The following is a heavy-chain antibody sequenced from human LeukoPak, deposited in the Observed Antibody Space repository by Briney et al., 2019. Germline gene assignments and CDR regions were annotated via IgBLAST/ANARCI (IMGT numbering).Heavy chain of an antibody. CDR1: GGSISSDSYY. Sequence: SETLSLTCTVSGGSISSDSYYWTWIRQPAGKGLEWIGRIYASGSTNYNPSLKSRVTISLDTPKNQFSLNLSSVTAADTAMYYCARVLAVPGTPFDYWGQGALVTVSS. CDR2: IYASGST. D-gene: IGHD6-19*01. CDR3: ARVLAVPGTPFDY. V-gene: IGHV4-61*02. J-gene: IGHJ4*02.